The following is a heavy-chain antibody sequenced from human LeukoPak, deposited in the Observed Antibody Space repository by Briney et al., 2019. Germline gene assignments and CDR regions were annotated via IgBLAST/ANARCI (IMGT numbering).Heavy chain of an antibody. J-gene: IGHJ6*01. Sequence: SVNVSCEASVDTFSSYAICWVRDAPGKGLEGMGRIIPIFDIANYTQKFQGRVTITADKSTSTAYMELSSRRSEDTAVYYCASCPGIAAGGFGMDVWGQGTTVTVSS. D-gene: IGHD6-13*01. CDR3: ASCPGIAAGGFGMDV. CDR2: IIPIFDIA. V-gene: IGHV1-69*04. CDR1: VDTFSSYA.